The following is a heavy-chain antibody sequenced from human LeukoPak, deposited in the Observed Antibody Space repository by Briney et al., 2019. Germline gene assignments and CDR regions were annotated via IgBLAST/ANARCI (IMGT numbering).Heavy chain of an antibody. CDR1: GYTFTGYY. J-gene: IGHJ5*02. CDR2: INPNSGGT. CDR3: AHYDLKGWFDP. Sequence: ASAKVSCKASGYTFTGYYMHWVRQAPGQGLEWMGWINPNSGGTNYAQKFQGRVTMTRDTSISTAYMELSRLRSEDTAVYYCAHYDLKGWFDPWGQGTLVTVSS. D-gene: IGHD3-3*01. V-gene: IGHV1-2*02.